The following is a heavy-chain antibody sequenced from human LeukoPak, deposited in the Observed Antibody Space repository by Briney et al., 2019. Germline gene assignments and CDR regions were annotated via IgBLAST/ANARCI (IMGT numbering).Heavy chain of an antibody. J-gene: IGHJ6*04. V-gene: IGHV3-21*01. Sequence: PGGSLRLSCTGSGFTFSNSMNWVRRAPGKGLEWVSSISSSSYRYYEESVKGRFSISRDNARNSLYLQMNSLRAEDTAVYYCAELGITMIGGVWGKGTTVTISS. CDR2: ISSSSYR. D-gene: IGHD3-10*02. CDR1: GFTFSNS. CDR3: AELGITMIGGV.